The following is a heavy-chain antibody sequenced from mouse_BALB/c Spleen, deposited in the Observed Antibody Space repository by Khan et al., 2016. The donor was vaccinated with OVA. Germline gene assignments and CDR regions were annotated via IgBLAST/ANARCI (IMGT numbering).Heavy chain of an antibody. D-gene: IGHD1-1*01. CDR1: GFSLNTYS. CDR2: IWSAGST. J-gene: IGHJ3*01. Sequence: QVQLQQSGPGLLQPSQSLSITCTVSGFSLNTYSVHWVRQSPGKGLEWLGVIWSAGSTDYNAAFISRLSINKDNSKSHVFFKMNSLQTNDTARYCCARRGADYYRGAWFAYWAQGTLVTVSA. V-gene: IGHV2-2*02. CDR3: ARRGADYYRGAWFAY.